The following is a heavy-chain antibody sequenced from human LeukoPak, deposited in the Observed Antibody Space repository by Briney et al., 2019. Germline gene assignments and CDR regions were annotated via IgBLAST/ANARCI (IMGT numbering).Heavy chain of an antibody. J-gene: IGHJ4*02. V-gene: IGHV3-33*01. Sequence: GGSLRLSCAASGFTFSSYGMPWVRQAPGKGLEWVAVIWYDGSNKYYADSVKGRFTISRDNSKNTLYLQMNSLRAEDTAVYYCARDSARRIAAYYFDYWGQGTLVTVSS. CDR2: IWYDGSNK. CDR3: ARDSARRIAAYYFDY. CDR1: GFTFSSYG. D-gene: IGHD6-6*01.